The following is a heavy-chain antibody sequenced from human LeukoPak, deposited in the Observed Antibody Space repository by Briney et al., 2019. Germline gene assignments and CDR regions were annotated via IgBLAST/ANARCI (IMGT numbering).Heavy chain of an antibody. CDR2: INHSGST. V-gene: IGHV4-34*01. J-gene: IGHJ4*02. CDR1: GGSFSGYY. CDR3: ASPARYDFWSGLYYFDY. D-gene: IGHD3-3*01. Sequence: SETLSLTCAVYGGSFSGYYWSWIRQPPGKGLEWIGEINHSGSTNYNPSLKSRVTISVDTSKNQFSLKLSSVTAADTAVYYCASPARYDFWSGLYYFDYWGQGTLVTVSS.